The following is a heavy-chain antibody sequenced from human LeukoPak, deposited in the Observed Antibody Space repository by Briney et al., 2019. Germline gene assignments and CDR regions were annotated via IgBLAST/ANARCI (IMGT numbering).Heavy chain of an antibody. J-gene: IGHJ4*02. CDR3: ARDRGYYYGSGSCTN. V-gene: IGHV1-69*05. D-gene: IGHD3-10*01. CDR2: IIPIFGTA. Sequence: SVKVSCKASGGTFSSYAISWVRQAPGQGLEWMGGIIPIFGTANYAQKFQGRVTITTDESTSTAYMELSSLRSEDTAVYYCARDRGYYYGSGSCTNWGQGTLVTVSS. CDR1: GGTFSSYA.